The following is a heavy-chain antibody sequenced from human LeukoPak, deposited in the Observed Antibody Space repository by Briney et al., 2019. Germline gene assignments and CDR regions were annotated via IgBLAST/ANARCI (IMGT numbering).Heavy chain of an antibody. D-gene: IGHD2-21*02. CDR2: INPSGGST. CDR1: GYTFTSYY. J-gene: IGHJ4*02. Sequence: EASVKVSCKASGYTFTSYYMHWVRQAPGQGLEWMGIINPSGGSTSYAQKFQGRVTMTRDMSTSTVYMELSSLRSEDTAVYYCARDRSRDCGGDCYSEGEYYFDYWGQGTLVTVSS. CDR3: ARDRSRDCGGDCYSEGEYYFDY. V-gene: IGHV1-46*01.